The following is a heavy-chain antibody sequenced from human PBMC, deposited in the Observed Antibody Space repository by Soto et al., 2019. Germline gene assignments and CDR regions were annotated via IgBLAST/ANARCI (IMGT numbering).Heavy chain of an antibody. CDR2: IWNDGNKK. D-gene: IGHD1-26*01. CDR1: GFTFSTHG. CDR3: ARDTWIVSPITSLDH. Sequence: GGSLRLSCAAFGFTFSTHGIHWVRQAPGKGLEWVALIWNDGNKKDYADSVKGRFTISRDNSKNIVYLRMDSLRVEDTAVYFCARDTWIVSPITSLDHWGQGDLVTVSS. V-gene: IGHV3-33*01. J-gene: IGHJ4*02.